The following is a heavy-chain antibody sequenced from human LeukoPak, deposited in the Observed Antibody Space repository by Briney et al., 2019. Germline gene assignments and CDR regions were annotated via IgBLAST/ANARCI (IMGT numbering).Heavy chain of an antibody. J-gene: IGHJ4*02. V-gene: IGHV3-30*10. CDR2: ISYDGSNK. CDR3: VRDAGWLLFRGVFDF. Sequence: GGSLRLSCAASGFTFSLYAMNWVRQTPGEGLEWVAVISYDGSNKYYSDSVEGRFTISSDKSTNAVFLQMNSLRADDTALYYCVRDAGWLLFRGVFDFWGQGALVTVSS. D-gene: IGHD5-12*01. CDR1: GFTFSLYA.